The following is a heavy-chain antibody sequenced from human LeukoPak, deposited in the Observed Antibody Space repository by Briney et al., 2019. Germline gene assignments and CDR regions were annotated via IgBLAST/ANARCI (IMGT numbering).Heavy chain of an antibody. J-gene: IGHJ5*02. V-gene: IGHV3-53*01. CDR3: ARDSSGWYGH. Sequence: PGGSLRLSCAASGFTVSTNYMSWVRQAPGRGLEWVSVIYAGGTTYYADSVRGRFTISRDNSKNTLYLQMNSLRDEDTAVYYCARDSSGWYGHWGQGTLVTVSS. D-gene: IGHD6-19*01. CDR1: GFTVSTNY. CDR2: IYAGGTT.